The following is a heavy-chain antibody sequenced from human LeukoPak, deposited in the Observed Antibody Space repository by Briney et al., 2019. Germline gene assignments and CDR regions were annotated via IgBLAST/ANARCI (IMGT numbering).Heavy chain of an antibody. D-gene: IGHD3-10*01. CDR2: INHSGST. Sequence: SETLSLTCAVYGGSFSGYYWSWIRQPPGKGLEWNGEINHSGSTNYNPSLKSRVTISVDTSKNQFSLKLSSVTAADTAVYYCARGSVRVVRGVTDNWGQGTLVTVSS. V-gene: IGHV4-34*01. CDR1: GGSFSGYY. CDR3: ARGSVRVVRGVTDN. J-gene: IGHJ4*02.